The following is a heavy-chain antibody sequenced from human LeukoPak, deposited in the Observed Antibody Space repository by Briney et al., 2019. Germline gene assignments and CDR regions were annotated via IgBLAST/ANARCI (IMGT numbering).Heavy chain of an antibody. J-gene: IGHJ4*02. CDR1: GFTVSSNY. CDR3: ARAWVSYSSGWYYFDY. D-gene: IGHD6-19*01. CDR2: IYSGGST. Sequence: RGSLRLSCAAPGFTVSSNYMSWVRQAPGKGLEWVSVIYSGGSTYYADSVKGRFTISRDNSKNTLYLQMNSLRAEDTAVYYCARAWVSYSSGWYYFDYWGQGTLVTVSS. V-gene: IGHV3-66*01.